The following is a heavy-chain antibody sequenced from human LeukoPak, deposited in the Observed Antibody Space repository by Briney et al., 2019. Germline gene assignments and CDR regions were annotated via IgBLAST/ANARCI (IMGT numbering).Heavy chain of an antibody. CDR3: ARDRSGMNYFDY. Sequence: SETLSLTCTVSGGSISSYYRSWIRQPPGKGLEWIGYIYYSGSTNYNPSLKSRVTISVDTSKNQFSLKLSSVTAADTAVYYCARDRSGMNYFDYWGQGTLVTVSS. CDR1: GGSISSYY. CDR2: IYYSGST. J-gene: IGHJ4*02. V-gene: IGHV4-59*01. D-gene: IGHD3-10*01.